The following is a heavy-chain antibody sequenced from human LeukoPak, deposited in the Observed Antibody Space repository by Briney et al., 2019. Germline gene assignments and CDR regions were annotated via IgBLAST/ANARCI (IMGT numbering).Heavy chain of an antibody. J-gene: IGHJ5*02. CDR3: AREVGYYYDSSGYP. CDR1: GFTFSSYS. CDR2: ISSSSSYI. V-gene: IGHV3-21*01. Sequence: GGSLRLSCAASGFTFSSYSMNWVRRAPGKGLEWVSSISSSSSYIYYADSVKGRFTISRDNAKNSLYLQMNSLRAEDTAVYYCAREVGYYYDSSGYPWGQGTLVTVSS. D-gene: IGHD3-22*01.